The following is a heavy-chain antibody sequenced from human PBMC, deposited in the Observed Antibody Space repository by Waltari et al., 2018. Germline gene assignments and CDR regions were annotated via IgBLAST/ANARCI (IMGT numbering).Heavy chain of an antibody. CDR2: INSDGSSR. Sequence: DVEVVQSGGGLVQPGGSLRLSCAASGFNFRNNWMHWVRQVPGKGLVWVARINSDGSSRSYTDSVKGRFTISRDNSKNTVYLQMDALRVEDTAVYYCAKDVAMGKSGFALDYWGQGALVTVSS. CDR3: AKDVAMGKSGFALDY. CDR1: GFNFRNNW. J-gene: IGHJ4*02. D-gene: IGHD3-3*01. V-gene: IGHV3-74*01.